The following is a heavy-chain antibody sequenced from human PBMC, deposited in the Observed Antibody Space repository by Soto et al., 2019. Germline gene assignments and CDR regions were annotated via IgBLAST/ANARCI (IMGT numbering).Heavy chain of an antibody. Sequence: GGSPRLSCAASGFTFSSYDMHWVRQATGKGLEWASAIGTAGDTYYPGSVKGRFTISRENAKNSLYLQMNSLRAGDTAVYYCARGRLGAFDIWGQGTMVTVSS. J-gene: IGHJ3*02. CDR2: IGTAGDT. CDR3: ARGRLGAFDI. CDR1: GFTFSSYD. V-gene: IGHV3-13*01.